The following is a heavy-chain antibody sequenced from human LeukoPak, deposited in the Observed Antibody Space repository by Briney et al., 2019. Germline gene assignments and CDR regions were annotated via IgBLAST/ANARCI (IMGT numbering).Heavy chain of an antibody. D-gene: IGHD2-21*02. CDR1: GYGFTTYW. CDR3: ARTYCRGDRYYSYFDY. Sequence: GESLKISCKGSGYGFTTYWIGWVRQMPGKGLEWMGIIYPGDSDTRYSPSFQGQVTISADKSISTAYLQWSSLKASDTAMYYCARTYCRGDRYYSYFDYWGQGSLVTVSS. V-gene: IGHV5-51*01. J-gene: IGHJ4*02. CDR2: IYPGDSDT.